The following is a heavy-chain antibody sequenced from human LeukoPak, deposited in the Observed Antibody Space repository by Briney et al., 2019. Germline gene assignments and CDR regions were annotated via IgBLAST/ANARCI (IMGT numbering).Heavy chain of an antibody. CDR2: IYYSGST. J-gene: IGHJ4*02. D-gene: IGHD3-22*01. Sequence: SETLSLTCTVSGGSISSYYWSWIRQPPGKGLEWIGYIYYSGSTNYNPSLKSRVTISVDTSKNQFSLKLSSVTAADTAVYYCAREDYYDSSGYSHRGQGTLVTVSS. CDR3: AREDYYDSSGYSH. V-gene: IGHV4-59*01. CDR1: GGSISSYY.